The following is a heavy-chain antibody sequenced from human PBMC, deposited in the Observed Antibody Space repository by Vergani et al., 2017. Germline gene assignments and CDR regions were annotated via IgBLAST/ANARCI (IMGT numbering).Heavy chain of an antibody. J-gene: IGHJ6*02. Sequence: EVQLVESGGGLVQPGGSLRLSCAASGFTFSSYEMNWVRQAPGKGLEWVSYISSSGSTIYYADSVKGRFTISRDNAKNSLYLQMNSLRAEDTAVYYCARVKRRYSGYDYYYYYYGMDVWGQGTTVTVSS. CDR1: GFTFSSYE. CDR2: ISSSGSTI. V-gene: IGHV3-48*03. CDR3: ARVKRRYSGYDYYYYYYGMDV. D-gene: IGHD5-12*01.